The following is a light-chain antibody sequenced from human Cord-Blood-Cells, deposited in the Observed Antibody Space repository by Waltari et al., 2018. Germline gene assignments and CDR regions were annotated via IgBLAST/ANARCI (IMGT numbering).Light chain of an antibody. V-gene: IGKV1-8*01. Sequence: AIRMTQSPSSLSASTGDRVTLTCRASQGISCYLAWYQKKPGKAPKLLIYAASTLQSGVPSRFSGSGSGTDFTLTISCLQSEDFATYYCQQYYSYPYTFGQGTKLEIK. CDR1: QGISCY. J-gene: IGKJ2*01. CDR2: AAS. CDR3: QQYYSYPYT.